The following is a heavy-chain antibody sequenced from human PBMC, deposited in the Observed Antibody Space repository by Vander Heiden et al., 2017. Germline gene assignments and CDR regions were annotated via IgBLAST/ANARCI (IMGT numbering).Heavy chain of an antibody. CDR2: IGGSGTNT. J-gene: IGHJ4*02. V-gene: IGHV3-23*01. D-gene: IGHD3-22*01. CDR3: SKGGHYFDPFEY. Sequence: TASGFTFSNYAMTWVRQPPGGGLNWVSFIGGSGTNTFYADSVKGRFTISRDNTKNTLYLQMNSLKVEDTAVYYCSKGGHYFDPFEYWGQGTLVAVSS. CDR1: GFTFSNYA.